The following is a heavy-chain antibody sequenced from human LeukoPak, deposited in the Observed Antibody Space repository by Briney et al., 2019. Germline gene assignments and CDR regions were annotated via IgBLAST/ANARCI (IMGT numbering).Heavy chain of an antibody. Sequence: PGGSLRLSCAASGFTFSSYSMNWVRQAPGKGLEWVSSISSSSSYIYYADSVKGRFTISRDNAKNSLYLQMNSLRAEDTAVYYCARDPGGVVGPYYFDYWGQGTLVTVSS. CDR1: GFTFSSYS. CDR3: ARDPGGVVGPYYFDY. V-gene: IGHV3-21*01. J-gene: IGHJ4*02. D-gene: IGHD2-2*01. CDR2: ISSSSSYI.